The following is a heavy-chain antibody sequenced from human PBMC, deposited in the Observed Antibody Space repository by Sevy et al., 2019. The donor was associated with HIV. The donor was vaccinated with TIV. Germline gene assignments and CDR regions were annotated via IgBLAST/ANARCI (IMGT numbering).Heavy chain of an antibody. CDR2: FSFGCGKI. D-gene: IGHD2-8*01. CDR3: AREGCTKPHDY. J-gene: IGHJ4*02. V-gene: IGHV3-23*01. CDR1: GFTFSKYS. Sequence: GGSLRLSCEASGFTFSKYSMSWVRQAPGKGLEWVSTFSFGCGKINYADSVKGRFTISRDDSKNTLYLQMNSLRAEDTAVYYCAREGCTKPHDYWGQGTLVTVSS.